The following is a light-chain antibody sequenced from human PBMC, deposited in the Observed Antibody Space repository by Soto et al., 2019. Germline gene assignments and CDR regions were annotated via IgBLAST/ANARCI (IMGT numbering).Light chain of an antibody. CDR1: QRISTW. Sequence: DIQITPSTSPLATSVGDSVPITSGAGQRISTWSAWYQQKPGKAPKLLIYEASTLESGVKSRSSGSVSGTDFTLTISSMQGDDFATYYCKEYTADPRTFGQGTKVDIQ. CDR3: KEYTADPRT. CDR2: EAS. J-gene: IGKJ1*01. V-gene: IGKV1-5*03.